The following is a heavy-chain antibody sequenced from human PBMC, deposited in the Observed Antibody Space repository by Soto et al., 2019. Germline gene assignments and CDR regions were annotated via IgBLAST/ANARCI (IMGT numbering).Heavy chain of an antibody. CDR2: INPSGCST. V-gene: IGHV1-46*01. J-gene: IGHJ6*02. D-gene: IGHD2-2*01. CDR1: GCTFTRYY. CDR3: ARDRGYCSSAGPCYGMDV. Sequence: GASVKVSCMASGCTFTRYYMHWVRPAPAQGLEWMGIINPSGCSTSYAQKVRGRVTMTRDTCTSTVYMELSSLRSEDTAVSYHARDRGYCSSAGPCYGMDVWGQGTTVTVSS.